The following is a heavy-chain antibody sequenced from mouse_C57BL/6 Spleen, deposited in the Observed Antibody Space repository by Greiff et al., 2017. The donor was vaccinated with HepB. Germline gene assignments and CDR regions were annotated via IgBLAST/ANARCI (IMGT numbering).Heavy chain of an antibody. Sequence: VQLQQSGAELVKPGASVKLSCKASGYTFTSYWMHWVKQRPGQGLEWIGMIHPNSGSTNYNEKFKSKATLTVDKSSSTAYMQLSSLTSEDSAVYYCARSGWSQAWFAYWGQGTLVTVSA. CDR1: GYTFTSYW. CDR2: IHPNSGST. D-gene: IGHD2-3*01. J-gene: IGHJ3*01. V-gene: IGHV1-64*01. CDR3: ARSGWSQAWFAY.